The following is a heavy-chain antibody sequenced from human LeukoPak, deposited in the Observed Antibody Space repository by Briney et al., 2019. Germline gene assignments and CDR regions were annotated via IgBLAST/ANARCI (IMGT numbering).Heavy chain of an antibody. Sequence: ASVKVSCKASGYTFTSYDINWVRQATGQGLEWMGWMNPNSGNTGYAQKFQGRVTITRNTSISTAYMELSSLRSEDTAVYYCARVTMVRGVSLAYYYYMDVWGKGTTVTVSS. CDR3: ARVTMVRGVSLAYYYYMDV. CDR1: GYTFTSYD. D-gene: IGHD3-10*01. J-gene: IGHJ6*03. CDR2: MNPNSGNT. V-gene: IGHV1-8*03.